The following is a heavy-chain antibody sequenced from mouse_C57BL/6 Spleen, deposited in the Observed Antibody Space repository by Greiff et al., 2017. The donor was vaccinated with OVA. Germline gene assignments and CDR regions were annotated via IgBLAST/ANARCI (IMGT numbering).Heavy chain of an antibody. V-gene: IGHV1-9*01. CDR2: IIPGSGST. CDR1: GYTFTGYW. CDR3: ARGGYYTPDDMDY. Sequence: QVQLQQSGAELMKPGASVKLSCKASGYTFTGYWIEWVKQRPGHGLEWIGEIIPGSGSTNYNEKFKGKATITADTSSNTAYMQLSSLTTEDSAIYYCARGGYYTPDDMDYWGKGTSVTVSS. D-gene: IGHD2-12*01. J-gene: IGHJ4*01.